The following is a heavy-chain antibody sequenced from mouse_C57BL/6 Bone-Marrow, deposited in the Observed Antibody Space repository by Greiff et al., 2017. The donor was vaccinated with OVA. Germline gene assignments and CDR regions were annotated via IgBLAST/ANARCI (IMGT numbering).Heavy chain of an antibody. J-gene: IGHJ2*01. D-gene: IGHD2-4*01. CDR1: GFTFSDYG. Sequence: EVMLVESGGGLVKPGASLKLSCAASGFTFSDYGMHWVRQAPEKGLEWVAYISSGSSTIYYADTVKGRFTISRDNAKNTPFLQMTSLRSEDTAMYYCARSRDYDDYEYWGQGTTLTASS. CDR2: ISSGSSTI. CDR3: ARSRDYDDYEY. V-gene: IGHV5-17*01.